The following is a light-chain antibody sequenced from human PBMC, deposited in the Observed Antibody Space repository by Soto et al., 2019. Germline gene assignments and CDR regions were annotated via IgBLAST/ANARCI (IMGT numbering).Light chain of an antibody. CDR2: AAS. Sequence: AIRMTQSPSSLSASTGERVTITCRASQGISSYLAWYQQKPGKAPKLLIYAASTLQSGVPSRFSGSGSGTDFTLTISCLQSEDFATYYSQQYYSYPRTFGQGTKVDNK. V-gene: IGKV1-8*01. CDR3: QQYYSYPRT. CDR1: QGISSY. J-gene: IGKJ1*01.